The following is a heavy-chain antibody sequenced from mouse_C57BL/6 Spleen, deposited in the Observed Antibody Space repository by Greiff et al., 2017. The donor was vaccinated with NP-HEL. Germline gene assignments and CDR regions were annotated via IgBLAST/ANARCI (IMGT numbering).Heavy chain of an antibody. CDR3: AEGGYGYDWYFDV. J-gene: IGHJ1*03. CDR2: INPNNGGT. V-gene: IGHV1-26*01. CDR1: GYTFTDYY. Sequence: VQLPQSGPELVKPGASVKISCKASGYTFTDYYMNWVKQSHGKSLEWIGDINPNNGGTSYNQKFKGKATLTVDKSSSTAYMGLRSLTSEDSAVYYCAEGGYGYDWYFDVWGTGTTVNVSS. D-gene: IGHD2-2*01.